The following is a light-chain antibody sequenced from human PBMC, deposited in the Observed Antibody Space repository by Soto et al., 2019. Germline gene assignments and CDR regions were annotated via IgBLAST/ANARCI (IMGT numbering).Light chain of an antibody. CDR3: QSYDSSLSGFYV. CDR2: GNS. V-gene: IGLV1-40*01. J-gene: IGLJ1*01. Sequence: QSVLTQPPSVSGAPGQRVTISCTGSSSNIGAGYDVHWYQQLPGTAPKLLIYGNSNRPSGVPDRFSGSKSGTSASLAITGLQAEXEADYYCQSYDSSLSGFYVFGTGTKVTVL. CDR1: SSNIGAGYD.